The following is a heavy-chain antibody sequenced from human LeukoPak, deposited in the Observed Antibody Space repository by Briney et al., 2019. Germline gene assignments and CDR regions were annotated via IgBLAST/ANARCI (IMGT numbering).Heavy chain of an antibody. Sequence: PGGSLRLSCAASGFSFSSYEMNWVRQAPGKGLEWVSYISGSGTTIYYADSVKGRFTISRDNAENSLYLQMNSLRPEDTAVYYCGRDRHIAAADSWGQGTLVTVSS. CDR1: GFSFSSYE. D-gene: IGHD6-13*01. V-gene: IGHV3-48*03. CDR3: GRDRHIAAADS. CDR2: ISGSGTTI. J-gene: IGHJ4*02.